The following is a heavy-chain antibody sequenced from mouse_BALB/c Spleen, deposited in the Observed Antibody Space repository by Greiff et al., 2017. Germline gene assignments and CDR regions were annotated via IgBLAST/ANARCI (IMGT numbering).Heavy chain of an antibody. CDR1: GFNIKDTY. Sequence: VHVKQSGAELVKPGASVKLSCTASGFNIKDTYLHWVKQRPEQGLEWIGRIDPANGNTKYDPKFQGKATITADTSSNTAYLQLSSLTSEDTAVYYCASRAWFAYWGQGTLVTVSA. V-gene: IGHV14-3*02. CDR3: ASRAWFAY. J-gene: IGHJ3*01. CDR2: IDPANGNT.